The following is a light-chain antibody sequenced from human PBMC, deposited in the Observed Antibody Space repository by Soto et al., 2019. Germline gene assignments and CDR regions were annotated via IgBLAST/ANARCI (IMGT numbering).Light chain of an antibody. V-gene: IGLV8-61*01. J-gene: IGLJ1*01. CDR2: STN. Sequence: QTVVTQEPSLSVCPGGTVTLTCGLRSGSVSTSYYPSWYQQTPGQAPRTLIYSTNSRSSGVPDRFSGSILGNKAALNITGAQADDESDYFCGLYMGSGIYVLGKGTKVT. CDR3: GLYMGSGIYV. CDR1: SGSVSTSYY.